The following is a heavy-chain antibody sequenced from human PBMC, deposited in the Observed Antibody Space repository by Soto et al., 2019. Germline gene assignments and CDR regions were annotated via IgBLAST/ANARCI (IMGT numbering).Heavy chain of an antibody. D-gene: IGHD5-12*01. V-gene: IGHV3-23*01. CDR1: GFTFSSYA. CDR3: AKAGRGYPFDP. Sequence: GGSLRLSCAASGFTFSSYAMSWVRQAPGKGLEWVSAISGSGGSTYHADSVKGRFTISRDNSKNTLYLQMSSLRAEDTAVYYCAKAGRGYPFDPWGQGTLVTVSS. J-gene: IGHJ5*02. CDR2: ISGSGGST.